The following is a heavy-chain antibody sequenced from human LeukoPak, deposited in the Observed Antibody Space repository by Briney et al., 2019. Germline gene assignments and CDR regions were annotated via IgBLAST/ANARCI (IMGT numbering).Heavy chain of an antibody. D-gene: IGHD3-10*01. CDR2: IYYSGST. Sequence: SETLSLTCTVSGGSISNYYWSWIRQPPGKGLEWIGFIYYSGSTNYNPSLKSRVTISVDTSKNQFSLKLSSVTAADTAVYYCARVQGVTMVRGVIISGGYMDVWGKGTTVTVSS. CDR3: ARVQGVTMVRGVIISGGYMDV. V-gene: IGHV4-59*01. J-gene: IGHJ6*03. CDR1: GGSISNYY.